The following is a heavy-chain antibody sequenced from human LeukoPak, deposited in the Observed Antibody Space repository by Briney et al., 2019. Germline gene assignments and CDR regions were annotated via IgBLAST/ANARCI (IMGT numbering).Heavy chain of an antibody. V-gene: IGHV3-23*01. CDR1: GLTFSSDA. J-gene: IGHJ4*02. D-gene: IGHD3-22*01. CDR2: ISGSGGST. Sequence: GGSLTLPCAASGLTFSSDAMSWVRQAATRGLEWVSAISGSGGSTYYADSVKGPSTISRDNSKNTLYLQMNSLRAEDTAVYYCANPPRGYYSLYYLDYSGQGTLVTVSS. CDR3: ANPPRGYYSLYYLDY.